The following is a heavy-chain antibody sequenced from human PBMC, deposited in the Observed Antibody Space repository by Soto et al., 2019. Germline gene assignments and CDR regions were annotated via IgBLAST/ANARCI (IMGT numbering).Heavy chain of an antibody. CDR3: AREVSYWFDP. Sequence: QVQLVQSGAEVKKPGASVKVSCKASGYTFTRYDINWVRQATGPGLEWMGWMNANSGNTGDAQKFQGRVTMTRNNSISTAYMELSSLRSEDTAVYYCAREVSYWFDPWGQGTLVTVSS. CDR1: GYTFTRYD. V-gene: IGHV1-8*01. CDR2: MNANSGNT. D-gene: IGHD2-8*01. J-gene: IGHJ5*02.